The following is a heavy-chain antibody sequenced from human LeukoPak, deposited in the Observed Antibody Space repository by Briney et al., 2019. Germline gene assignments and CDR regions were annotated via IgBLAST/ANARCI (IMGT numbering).Heavy chain of an antibody. CDR3: ARSTSGSFDH. Sequence: GEPLKISCKASGYSFTDYWIGWVRQMPGKGLEWMAIIYPGDSDNRYTYSPSFQGQVTISADKSVSTAYLQWSSLKASDTAMYYCARSTSGSFDHWGQGTPVTVSS. CDR2: IYPGDSDN. V-gene: IGHV5-51*01. CDR1: GYSFTDYW. D-gene: IGHD3-10*01. J-gene: IGHJ4*02.